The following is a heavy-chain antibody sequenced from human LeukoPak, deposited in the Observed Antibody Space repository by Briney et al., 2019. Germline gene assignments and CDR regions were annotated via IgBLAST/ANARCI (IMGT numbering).Heavy chain of an antibody. J-gene: IGHJ4*02. D-gene: IGHD3-10*01. Sequence: GASVKVSLMASGYTFTGYFMHWVRQAPGQGLEWMGWINPNSGGTNYAQKFQGRVTMTRDTSINTAYMELSRLTSDDTAVYYCASLGDKYGSGSYAPFDYWGEGKLVTVSS. V-gene: IGHV1-2*02. CDR1: GYTFTGYF. CDR2: INPNSGGT. CDR3: ASLGDKYGSGSYAPFDY.